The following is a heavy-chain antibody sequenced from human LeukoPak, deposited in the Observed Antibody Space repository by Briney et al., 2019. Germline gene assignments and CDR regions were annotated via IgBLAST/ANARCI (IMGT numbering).Heavy chain of an antibody. CDR2: IYYSGST. D-gene: IGHD3-22*01. CDR1: GGSISSYY. V-gene: IGHV4-59*01. CDR3: ARSSYYYDSSGYYYDAFDI. J-gene: IGHJ3*02. Sequence: SETLSLTCTVSGGSISSYYWSWIRQPPGKGLEWIGYIYYSGSTNYNPSPKSRVTISVDTSKNQFSLKLSSVTAADTAVYYCARSSYYYDSSGYYYDAFDIWGQGTMVTVSS.